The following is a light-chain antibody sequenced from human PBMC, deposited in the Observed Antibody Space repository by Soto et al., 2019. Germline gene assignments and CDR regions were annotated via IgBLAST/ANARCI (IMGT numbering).Light chain of an antibody. V-gene: IGKV3-20*01. J-gene: IGKJ1*01. CDR2: GAS. CDR3: QQYGSSRWT. CDR1: QSVISN. Sequence: EIFVTQSPSILSVSPGESVTLSCRASQSVISNLAWYQQKPGQAPRLLIYGASTRATGIPARFSGSGSGADFTLTISRLEPEDFAVYYCQQYGSSRWTFGQGTKVDIK.